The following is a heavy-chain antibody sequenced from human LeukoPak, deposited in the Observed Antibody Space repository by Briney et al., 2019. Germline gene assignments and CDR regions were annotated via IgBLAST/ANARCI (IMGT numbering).Heavy chain of an antibody. V-gene: IGHV1-2*02. J-gene: IGHJ4*02. CDR2: INPASGGT. Sequence: ASVKVSCKASGYSFTGYYIHWVRRAPGQGLEWMGWINPASGGTNYAQKFQGRVTMTRDTSISTACMELSRLRSDDTAVYYCARDGGSGWNFDYWGQGTLVTVSS. D-gene: IGHD6-19*01. CDR1: GYSFTGYY. CDR3: ARDGGSGWNFDY.